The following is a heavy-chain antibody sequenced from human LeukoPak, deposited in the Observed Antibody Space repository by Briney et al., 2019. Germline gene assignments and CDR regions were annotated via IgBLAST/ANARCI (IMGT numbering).Heavy chain of an antibody. Sequence: GSLKISCKGSAYSFATYWIAWVRQLPGKGLEWMGIIYPGDSETIYSPSFQGQVTISADKSISPAYLQWSSLKASDTAVYYCARADYYGSGGNNWFDPWGQGTLVTVSS. CDR2: IYPGDSET. CDR3: ARADYYGSGGNNWFDP. J-gene: IGHJ5*02. D-gene: IGHD3-10*01. CDR1: AYSFATYW. V-gene: IGHV5-51*01.